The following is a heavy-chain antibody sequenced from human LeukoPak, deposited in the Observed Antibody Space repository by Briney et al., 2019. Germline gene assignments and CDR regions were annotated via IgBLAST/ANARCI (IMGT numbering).Heavy chain of an antibody. D-gene: IGHD6-13*01. CDR3: ATIIAAAFDY. Sequence: TPSETLSLTCAVYGGSFSGYYWSWIRQPPGKGLEWIGYFYSSGSTSYNPSLKSRVTISADTSKHQFSLKLSSVTAADTAVYYCATIIAAAFDYWGQGTLVTVST. CDR1: GGSFSGYY. CDR2: FYSSGST. V-gene: IGHV4-59*08. J-gene: IGHJ4*02.